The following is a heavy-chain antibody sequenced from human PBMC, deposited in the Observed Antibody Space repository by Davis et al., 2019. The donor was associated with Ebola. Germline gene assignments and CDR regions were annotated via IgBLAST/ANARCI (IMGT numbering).Heavy chain of an antibody. J-gene: IGHJ6*02. Sequence: PSETLSLTCAVYGGSFSGHHWTWIRQPPGKGLEWIGDINHSGDTNYNPSLQSRVTISVDMSKKQFSLKMTSVTAADTAVYYCARGGGSSPYYLYYSGVDVWGQGTAVTVSS. D-gene: IGHD6-13*01. CDR1: GGSFSGHH. CDR2: INHSGDT. CDR3: ARGGGSSPYYLYYSGVDV. V-gene: IGHV4-34*01.